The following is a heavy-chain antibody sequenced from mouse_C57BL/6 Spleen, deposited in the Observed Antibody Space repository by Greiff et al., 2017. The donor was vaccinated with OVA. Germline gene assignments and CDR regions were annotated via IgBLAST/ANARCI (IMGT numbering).Heavy chain of an antibody. V-gene: IGHV5-12*01. CDR3: ARHYGYGLFAY. CDR1: GFTFSDYY. CDR2: ISNGGGST. Sequence: DVMLVESGGGLVQPGGSLKLSCAASGFTFSDYYMYWVRQTPEKRLEWVAYISNGGGSTYFPDTVKGRFTISRDNAKNTLYLQMSRLKSEDTAMYYCARHYGYGLFAYWGQGTLVTVSA. D-gene: IGHD2-2*01. J-gene: IGHJ3*01.